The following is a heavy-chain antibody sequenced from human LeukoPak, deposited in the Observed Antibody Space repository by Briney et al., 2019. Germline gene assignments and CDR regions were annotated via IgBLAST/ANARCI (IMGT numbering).Heavy chain of an antibody. CDR2: IYYSGST. J-gene: IGHJ4*02. CDR3: ARDGSRGSGNY. D-gene: IGHD3-10*01. CDR1: GGSISSSSYY. V-gene: IGHV4-39*07. Sequence: PSETLSLTCTVSGGSISSSSYYWGWIRQPPGKGLEWIGSIYYSGSTYYNPSLKSRVTISVDTSKNQFSLKLSSVTAADTAVYYCARDGSRGSGNYWGQGTLVTVSS.